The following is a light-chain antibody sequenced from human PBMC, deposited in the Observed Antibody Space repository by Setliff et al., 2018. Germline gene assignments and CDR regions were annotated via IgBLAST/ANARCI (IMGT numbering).Light chain of an antibody. J-gene: IGLJ1*01. CDR2: EVS. CDR1: SSDIGGYNY. Sequence: QSALTQPPSASGSPGQSVTISCTGTSSDIGGYNYVSWYQQHPGKAPKLMIYEVSDRPSGVSNRFSGSKSGNTASLTISGLQAEDEAGYYCTSYTSSFTYVFGTGTKVTVL. CDR3: TSYTSSFTYV. V-gene: IGLV2-14*01.